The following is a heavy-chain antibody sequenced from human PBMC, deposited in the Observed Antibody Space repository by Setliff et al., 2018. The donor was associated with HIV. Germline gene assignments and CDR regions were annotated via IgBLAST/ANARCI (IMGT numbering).Heavy chain of an antibody. CDR3: ARVVDRDYDFWSAYEY. CDR1: GHTLTTCG. D-gene: IGHD3-3*01. J-gene: IGHJ4*02. Sequence: ASVKVSCKASGHTLTTCGISWVRQAPGQGLEWMGWIRPYSCDTHYSQKLQGRVAMTTDTSTRTAYMELRSLRSDDTAVYYCARVVDRDYDFWSAYEYWGQGTMVTVSS. V-gene: IGHV1-18*01. CDR2: IRPYSCDT.